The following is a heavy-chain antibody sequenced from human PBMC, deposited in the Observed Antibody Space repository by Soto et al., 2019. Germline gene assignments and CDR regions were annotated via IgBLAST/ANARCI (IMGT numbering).Heavy chain of an antibody. V-gene: IGHV4-39*02. Sequence: PSETLSLTCTVSGGSITNGSYYWGWIRQPPGKGLEWIGSVYYSGITYYNPSLKSRVTISVDTSKNQFSLKLTSVTAADTAVYFCARGISGSFWSWGQGTLVTVSS. D-gene: IGHD1-26*01. CDR3: ARGISGSFWS. J-gene: IGHJ5*02. CDR2: VYYSGIT. CDR1: GGSITNGSYY.